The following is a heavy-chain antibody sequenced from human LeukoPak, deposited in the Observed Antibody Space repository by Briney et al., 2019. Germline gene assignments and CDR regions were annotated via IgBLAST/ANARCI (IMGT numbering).Heavy chain of an antibody. Sequence: PAGSLRLSCAASGFTVSSNYMSWVRQAPGKGLEWVSVIYSGGSTYYADSVKGRFTISRDNSKNTLYLQMNSLRAEDTAVYYCARPGGYYGSGSYLDYWGQGTLVTVSS. J-gene: IGHJ4*02. CDR1: GFTVSSNY. CDR3: ARPGGYYGSGSYLDY. D-gene: IGHD3-10*01. V-gene: IGHV3-53*01. CDR2: IYSGGST.